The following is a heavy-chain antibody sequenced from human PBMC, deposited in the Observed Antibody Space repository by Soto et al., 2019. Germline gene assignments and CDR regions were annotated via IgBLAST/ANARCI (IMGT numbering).Heavy chain of an antibody. CDR3: ARDFLKRYRRVVWFDP. CDR1: GGSFSGYY. J-gene: IGHJ5*02. Sequence: QVQLQQWGAGLLKPSETLSLTCAVYGGSFSGYYWSWIRQPPGKGLEWIGEINHSGSTNYNPSLKSRVTISVDTSKNQLSLKLSSVTAADTAVYYCARDFLKRYRRVVWFDPWGQGTLVTVSS. CDR2: INHSGST. V-gene: IGHV4-34*01. D-gene: IGHD2-2*02.